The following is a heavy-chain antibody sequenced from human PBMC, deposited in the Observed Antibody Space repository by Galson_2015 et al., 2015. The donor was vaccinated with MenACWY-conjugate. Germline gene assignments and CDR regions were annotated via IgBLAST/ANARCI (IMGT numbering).Heavy chain of an antibody. Sequence: PALVKPTQPLTLPCTVSGFSLTNAHLGVTWIRQPPGKALEWLGNIFSHFGEYSRPPLKTRSTHSKGTSKNQETLTMTNMDPQDTATYFCARIAVARVRGNWFDPWGQGTQVTVSS. D-gene: IGHD6-19*01. CDR2: IFSHFGE. V-gene: IGHV2-26*01. CDR3: ARIAVARVRGNWFDP. CDR1: GFSLTNAHLG. J-gene: IGHJ5*02.